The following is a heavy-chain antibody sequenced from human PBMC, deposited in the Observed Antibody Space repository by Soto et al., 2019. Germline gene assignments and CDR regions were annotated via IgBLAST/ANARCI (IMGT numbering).Heavy chain of an antibody. CDR3: ARVIITATGTSGFDS. J-gene: IGHJ4*02. Sequence: QVQLQEAGPGLVKPSQTLSLTCTVSGGSIRSSDYYWSWIRQPPGNGLEWIGDVYYSESAYYNPSLQSRGFISIATSKNQCFRPLSSVTAADTAVYYCARVIITATGTSGFDSWGQGTLVTVSS. CDR2: VYYSESA. CDR1: GGSIRSSDYY. V-gene: IGHV4-30-4*01. D-gene: IGHD6-13*01.